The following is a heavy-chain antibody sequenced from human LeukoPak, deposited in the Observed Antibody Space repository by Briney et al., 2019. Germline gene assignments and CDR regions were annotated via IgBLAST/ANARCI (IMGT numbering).Heavy chain of an antibody. V-gene: IGHV3-33*06. J-gene: IGHJ4*02. CDR2: IWYDGSNK. D-gene: IGHD3-10*01. Sequence: GRSLRLSCAASGFTFSSYGMHWVRQAPGKGLEWVAVIWYDGSNKYYADSVKGRFTISRDNSKNTLYLQMNSLRAEDTAVYYCAKEYYYGSGSPFDYWGQGTLVTVSS. CDR1: GFTFSSYG. CDR3: AKEYYYGSGSPFDY.